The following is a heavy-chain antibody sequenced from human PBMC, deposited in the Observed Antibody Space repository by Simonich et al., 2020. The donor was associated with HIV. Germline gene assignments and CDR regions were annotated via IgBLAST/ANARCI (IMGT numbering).Heavy chain of an antibody. Sequence: EVQLVQSGAEVKKPGESLQISCKGSGYSFTSYGIVWVRQMHGKGLEWRGIIDPGDSDTKYSPSFQGQVTISADKYISTAYLQWSSLKASDTAMYYCAKSNGNWFDPWGRGTLVTVSS. V-gene: IGHV5-51*01. CDR2: IDPGDSDT. CDR3: AKSNGNWFDP. J-gene: IGHJ5*02. CDR1: GYSFTSYG. D-gene: IGHD7-27*01.